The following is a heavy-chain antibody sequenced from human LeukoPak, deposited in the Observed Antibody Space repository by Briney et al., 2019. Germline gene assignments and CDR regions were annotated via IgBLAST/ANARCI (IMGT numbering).Heavy chain of an antibody. J-gene: IGHJ4*02. CDR2: IWYDGSNK. CDR1: GFTFSSYG. CDR3: ARGPEWELLLDY. Sequence: GGSLRLSCAASGFTFSSYGMHWVRQAPGKGLEWVAVIWYDGSNKYYADSVKGRFTISRDNSKNTLYLQMNSLRVEDTAVYYCARGPEWELLLDYWGQGTLVTVSS. D-gene: IGHD1-26*01. V-gene: IGHV3-33*01.